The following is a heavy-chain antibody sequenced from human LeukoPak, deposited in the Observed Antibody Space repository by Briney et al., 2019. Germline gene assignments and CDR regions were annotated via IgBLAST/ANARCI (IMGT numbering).Heavy chain of an antibody. V-gene: IGHV4-39*07. CDR3: ARVVDTAMVPFDY. D-gene: IGHD5-18*01. CDR1: GGSISSSSYY. Sequence: SETLSLTCSVSGGSISSSSYYWGWIRQPPGKGLEWIGSIYYSGSTYYNPSLKSRVTISVDTSKNQFSLKLSSVTAADTAVYYCARVVDTAMVPFDYWGQGTLVTVSS. J-gene: IGHJ4*02. CDR2: IYYSGST.